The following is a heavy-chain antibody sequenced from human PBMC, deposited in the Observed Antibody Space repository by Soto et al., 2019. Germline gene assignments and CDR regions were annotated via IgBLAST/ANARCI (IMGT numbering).Heavy chain of an antibody. CDR2: IIPIFGTA. CDR1: GGTFSSYA. Sequence: SVKVSCQASGGTFSSYAIIWVRQAPGQGLEWMGGIIPIFGTANYAQKFQGRVTITADESTSTAYMELSSLRSEDTAVYYCAGATAGIATPWGQGTMVTVSS. V-gene: IGHV1-69*13. D-gene: IGHD6-13*01. J-gene: IGHJ3*01. CDR3: AGATAGIATP.